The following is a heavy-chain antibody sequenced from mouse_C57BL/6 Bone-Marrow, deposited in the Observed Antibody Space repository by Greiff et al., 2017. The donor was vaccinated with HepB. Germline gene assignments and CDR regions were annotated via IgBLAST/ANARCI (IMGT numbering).Heavy chain of an antibody. D-gene: IGHD4-1*01. J-gene: IGHJ3*01. CDR2: IYPRSGNT. CDR3: ARVQANWEGN. V-gene: IGHV1-81*01. CDR1: GYTFTSYG. Sequence: VQLQESGAELARPGASVKLSCKASGYTFTSYGISWVKQRTGQGLEWIGEIYPRSGNTYYNEKFKGKATLTADKSSSTAYMELRSLTSEDSAVYFWARVQANWEGNWGQGTLVTVSA.